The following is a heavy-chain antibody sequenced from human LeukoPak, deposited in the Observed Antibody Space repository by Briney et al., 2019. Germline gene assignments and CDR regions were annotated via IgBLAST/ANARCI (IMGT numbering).Heavy chain of an antibody. V-gene: IGHV4-4*02. J-gene: IGHJ5*02. Sequence: EASGTLSLTCAVSGGSISSSNWWSWVRQPPGKGLEWIGEIYHSGSTNYNPSLKSRVTISVDKSKNQFSLKLSSVTAADTAVYYCARLAVGGVYSGTVNIAARQPWGQGTLVTVSS. CDR1: GGSISSSNW. D-gene: IGHD6-6*01. CDR2: IYHSGST. CDR3: ARLAVGGVYSGTVNIAARQP.